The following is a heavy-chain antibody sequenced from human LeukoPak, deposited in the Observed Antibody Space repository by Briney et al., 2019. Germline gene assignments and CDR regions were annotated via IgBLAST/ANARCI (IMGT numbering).Heavy chain of an antibody. CDR3: ARGRSGWYLY. J-gene: IGHJ4*02. Sequence: SETLSLTCTVSGGYISSSSYYWGWIRQPPGKGLEWIGSIYYSGSTYYNPSLKSRVTISVDTSKNQFSLKLSSVTAADAAVYYCARGRSGWYLYWGQGTLVTVSS. CDR2: IYYSGST. CDR1: GGYISSSSYY. V-gene: IGHV4-39*01. D-gene: IGHD6-19*01.